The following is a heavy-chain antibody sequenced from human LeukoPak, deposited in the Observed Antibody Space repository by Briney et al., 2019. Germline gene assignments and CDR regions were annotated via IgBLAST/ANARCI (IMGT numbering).Heavy chain of an antibody. V-gene: IGHV3-7*05. D-gene: IGHD2-2*01. Sequence: GGSLRLSCAASGSTLSSSWMTWARQAPGKGLEWVANIKEDGSEKYYVDSVKGRFTISRDNAKNSLYLQMNSLRAEDTAVYYCARYARTPDNWGQGTLVTVSS. J-gene: IGHJ4*02. CDR1: GSTLSSSW. CDR2: IKEDGSEK. CDR3: ARYARTPDN.